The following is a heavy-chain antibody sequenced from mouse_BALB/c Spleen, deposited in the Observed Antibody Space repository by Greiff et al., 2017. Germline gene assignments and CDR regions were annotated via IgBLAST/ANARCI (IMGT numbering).Heavy chain of an antibody. Sequence: DVKLVESGGGLVKPGGSLKLSCAASGFTFSDYYMYWVRQTPEKRLEWVATISDGGSYTYYPDSVKGRFTISRDNAKNNLYLQMSSLKSEDTAMYYCARGYYRYDDYAMDYWGQGTSVTVSS. CDR3: ARGYYRYDDYAMDY. CDR1: GFTFSDYY. D-gene: IGHD2-14*01. J-gene: IGHJ4*01. CDR2: ISDGGSYT. V-gene: IGHV5-4*02.